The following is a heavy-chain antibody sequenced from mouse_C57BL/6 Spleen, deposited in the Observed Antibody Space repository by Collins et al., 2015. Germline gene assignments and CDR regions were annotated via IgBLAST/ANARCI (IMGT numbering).Heavy chain of an antibody. J-gene: IGHJ1*03. CDR3: ARTSSSYWYFDV. D-gene: IGHD1-1*01. V-gene: IGHV1-52*01. CDR2: IDPSDSET. CDR1: GYTFTSYW. Sequence: QVQLQQPGAELVRPGSSVKLSCKASGYTFTSYWMHWVKQRPIQGLEWIGNIDPSDSETHYNQKFKDKATLTVDKSSSTAYMQLSSLTSEDSAVYYCARTSSSYWYFDVWGTGTTVTVSS.